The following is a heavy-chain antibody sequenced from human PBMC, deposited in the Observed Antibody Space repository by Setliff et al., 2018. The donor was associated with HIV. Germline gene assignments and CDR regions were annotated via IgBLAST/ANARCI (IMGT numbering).Heavy chain of an antibody. V-gene: IGHV4-39*01. CDR3: ARRGRDGVLIVFATGFDP. CDR2: IFYTGST. D-gene: IGHD2-8*01. CDR1: GGSISSSTYY. J-gene: IGHJ5*02. Sequence: SETLSLTCSVSGGSISSSTYYWGWIRQPPGKGLEWIGDIFYTGSTYYNPSLKSRVATSIDTSENRFSLRLNSVTAADTGVYYCARRGRDGVLIVFATGFDPWGQGTLVTVSS.